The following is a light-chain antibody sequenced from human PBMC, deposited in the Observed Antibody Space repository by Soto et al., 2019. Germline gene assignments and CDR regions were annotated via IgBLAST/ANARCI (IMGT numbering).Light chain of an antibody. V-gene: IGKV3-20*01. Sequence: EIVLTQSPGTLSLSPGERATLSCRASQSFSSSYLAWYQQKPGQAPRLLIYGASSRATGIPDRFTGSGSGTDFTLTISRLEPEDFAVYYCQQYYNSRTFGQGTKVEI. CDR1: QSFSSSY. CDR3: QQYYNSRT. J-gene: IGKJ1*01. CDR2: GAS.